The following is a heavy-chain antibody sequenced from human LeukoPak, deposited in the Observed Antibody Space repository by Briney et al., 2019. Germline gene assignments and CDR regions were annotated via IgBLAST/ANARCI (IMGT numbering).Heavy chain of an antibody. J-gene: IGHJ6*03. CDR3: ARSAEHCNNGVCFTDYYMDV. Sequence: ASVKVSCKASGYTFTRYYMHWVRQAPGQGLEWMGIINPSGGNTNYAQKFQGRVTMTRDTSTSTVYMELSSLRSEDTAVYYCARSAEHCNNGVCFTDYYMDVWGKGTTVTVSS. V-gene: IGHV1-46*01. D-gene: IGHD2-8*01. CDR1: GYTFTRYY. CDR2: INPSGGNT.